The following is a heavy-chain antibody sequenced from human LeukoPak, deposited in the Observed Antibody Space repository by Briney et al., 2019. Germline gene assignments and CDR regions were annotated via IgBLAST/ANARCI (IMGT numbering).Heavy chain of an antibody. J-gene: IGHJ5*02. Sequence: GASVKVSCKTSGYTFNTYGIAWVRQAPGQGLEWMGWISAYNGNTNYAQNLQDRVTMTTDTSTTTAYMELRSLRSDDTAVYYCAREGSLYDSGNYSLSWFDPWGQGTLVTVSS. CDR2: ISAYNGNT. CDR1: GYTFNTYG. D-gene: IGHD3-22*01. CDR3: AREGSLYDSGNYSLSWFDP. V-gene: IGHV1-18*01.